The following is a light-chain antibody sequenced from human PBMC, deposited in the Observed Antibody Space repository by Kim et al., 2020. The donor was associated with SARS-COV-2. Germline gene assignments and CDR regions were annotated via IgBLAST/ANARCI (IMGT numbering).Light chain of an antibody. J-gene: IGKJ2*01. CDR3: QHYGTSPYT. Sequence: WAPGERATLSCRASQSVTSNSVAWYQQKPGQPPRLLIDAATTRATGIPDRFTGRGSGTDFTLTITRLEHEDFALYHCQHYGTSPYTFGQGTKLEI. CDR2: AAT. V-gene: IGKV3-20*01. CDR1: QSVTSNS.